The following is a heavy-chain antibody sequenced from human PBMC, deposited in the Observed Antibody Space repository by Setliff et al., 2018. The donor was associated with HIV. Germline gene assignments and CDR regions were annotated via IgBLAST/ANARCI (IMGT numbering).Heavy chain of an antibody. D-gene: IGHD6-13*01. CDR2: IYWNDDK. J-gene: IGHJ4*02. CDR1: GFSLSTSGVG. V-gene: IGHV2-5*01. CDR3: AYLSSWHAKFDY. Sequence: GSGPTLVNPTQPLTLTCTFSGFSLSTSGVGVGWIRQPPGKALEWLALIYWNDDKRYSPSLKSRLTITKDTSKNQVVLTMTNMDPVDTATYYCAYLSSWHAKFDYWGQGTLVTVSS.